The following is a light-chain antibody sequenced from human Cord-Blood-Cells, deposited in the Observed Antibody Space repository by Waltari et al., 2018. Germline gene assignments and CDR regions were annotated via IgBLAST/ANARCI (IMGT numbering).Light chain of an antibody. Sequence: DIQMTQSPSSLSASVGDRVTITCRASQSISSYLNWYQQKPGKAPKLLIYAASSLQSGVPSRFSGSGSGIDFTLTSSSLQPEDFATYYCQQSYSTPFTVGPGTKVDIK. CDR3: QQSYSTPFT. CDR1: QSISSY. J-gene: IGKJ3*01. V-gene: IGKV1-39*01. CDR2: AAS.